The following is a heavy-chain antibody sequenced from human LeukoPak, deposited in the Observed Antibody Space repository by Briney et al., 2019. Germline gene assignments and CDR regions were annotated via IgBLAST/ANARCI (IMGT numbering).Heavy chain of an antibody. CDR3: ARATGIKVPPGY. D-gene: IGHD1-1*01. Sequence: PSETLSLTCAVYGGSFSGYYWSWIRQPPGKGLEWIGEINHSGRNNYNPSLKSRVTISVDTSKNQFSLKLRSVTAADTAVYYCARATGIKVPPGYWGQGTLVIVSS. CDR1: GGSFSGYY. CDR2: INHSGRN. J-gene: IGHJ4*02. V-gene: IGHV4-34*01.